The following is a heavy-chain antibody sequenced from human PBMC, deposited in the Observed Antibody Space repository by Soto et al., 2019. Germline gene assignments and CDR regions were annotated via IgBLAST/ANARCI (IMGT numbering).Heavy chain of an antibody. Sequence: GGSLRLSCAASGFTFSSYWMSWVRQAPGKGLEWVANIKQDGSEKYYVDSVKGRFTISRDNAKNSLYLQMDSLRAEDTAVYYCARGVTIFGLAIPVGAFDIPGQGTMVTLPS. V-gene: IGHV3-7*01. CDR1: GFTFSSYW. J-gene: IGHJ3*02. CDR3: ARGVTIFGLAIPVGAFDI. CDR2: IKQDGSEK. D-gene: IGHD3-3*02.